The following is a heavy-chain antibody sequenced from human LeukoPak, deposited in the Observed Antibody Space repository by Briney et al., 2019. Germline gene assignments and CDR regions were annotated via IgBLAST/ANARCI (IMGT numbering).Heavy chain of an antibody. CDR3: AKAMRGPLT. CDR1: GFIFSTYG. J-gene: IGHJ5*02. D-gene: IGHD3-10*01. CDR2: ITGIGLHT. V-gene: IGHV3-23*01. Sequence: GGSLRLSCEGYGFIFSTYGMSWVRQAPGKGFEWVSSITGIGLHTYYADSVKGRFTISRDNSKNTVYLQMNSLQAEGTAVYYCAKAMRGPLTWGQGTLVTVSS.